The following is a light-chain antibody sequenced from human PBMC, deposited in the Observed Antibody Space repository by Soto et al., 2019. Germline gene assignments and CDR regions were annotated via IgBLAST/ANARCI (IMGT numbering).Light chain of an antibody. CDR2: EVS. V-gene: IGLV2-14*01. CDR1: SSDVGGYNY. Sequence: QSALTQPASVSGSPGQSITISCTGTSSDVGGYNYVSWYQHHPGKAPKLMIYEVSNRPSGVSNRFSGSKSGNTASLTISGLQAEDEADYYCSSYTGSSTPVFGGGTKXTV. J-gene: IGLJ3*02. CDR3: SSYTGSSTPV.